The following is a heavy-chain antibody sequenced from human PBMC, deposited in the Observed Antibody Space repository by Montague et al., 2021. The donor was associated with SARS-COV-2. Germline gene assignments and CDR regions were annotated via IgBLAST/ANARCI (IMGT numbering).Heavy chain of an antibody. CDR2: TYYRSKWYN. CDR3: ARKMDSSFDV. Sequence: VSPGASLSSDSLSWHWISQSPSRGPEWLASTYYRSKWYNDSAPSVSGRATVKPDTSRNQFSLHLDSVTPEDTALYFCARKMDSSFDVWGKGTMVIVSS. J-gene: IGHJ3*01. V-gene: IGHV6-1*01. D-gene: IGHD2-2*03. CDR1: GASLSSDSLS.